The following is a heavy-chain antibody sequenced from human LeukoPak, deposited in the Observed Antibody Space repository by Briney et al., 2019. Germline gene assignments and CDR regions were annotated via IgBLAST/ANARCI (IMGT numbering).Heavy chain of an antibody. CDR1: GYTFTSYY. CDR2: INPSGGST. Sequence: VSVKVSCKASGYTFTSYYMHWVRQAPGQGLEWMGIINPSGGSTSYAQKFQGRVTMTRDTSTSTVYMELSSLRSEDTAVYYCARGDPYYYDSSGLLDYWGQGTLVTVSS. V-gene: IGHV1-46*01. CDR3: ARGDPYYYDSSGLLDY. D-gene: IGHD3-22*01. J-gene: IGHJ4*02.